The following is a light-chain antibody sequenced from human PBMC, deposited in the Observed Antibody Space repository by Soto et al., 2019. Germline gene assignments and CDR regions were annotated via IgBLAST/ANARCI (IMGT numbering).Light chain of an antibody. Sequence: QSVLTQPPSVSGAPGQRVTISCTGSSSNIGAGYDVHWYQQLPGAAPKLLIYGNYNRPSGVPDRFSGSKSGTSASLAITGLQAEDEADHYCQSYDSSLSDLVFGTGTKVTVL. CDR1: SSNIGAGYD. CDR2: GNY. J-gene: IGLJ1*01. V-gene: IGLV1-40*01. CDR3: QSYDSSLSDLV.